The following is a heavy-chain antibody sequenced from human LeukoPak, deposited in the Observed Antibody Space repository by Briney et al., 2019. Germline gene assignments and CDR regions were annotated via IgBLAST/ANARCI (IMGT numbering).Heavy chain of an antibody. CDR1: GYTFTSYG. CDR2: MSGYNDNA. Sequence: GASVTVSCKGSGYTFTSYGISWVRQAPGQGLEWMGLMSGYNDNAKYAQKVLGRLTITTDTSTSTAYMEVRSLRSDGTAVYDCVRDLGFGALDYWGEGTLVIVSS. J-gene: IGHJ4*02. CDR3: VRDLGFGALDY. V-gene: IGHV1-18*01. D-gene: IGHD4/OR15-4a*01.